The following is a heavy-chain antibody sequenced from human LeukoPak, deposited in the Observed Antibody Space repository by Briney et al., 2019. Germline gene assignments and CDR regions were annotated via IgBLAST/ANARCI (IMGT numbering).Heavy chain of an antibody. J-gene: IGHJ3*02. V-gene: IGHV4-59*01. CDR3: AGRLWRRDGYNLSAFDI. D-gene: IGHD5-24*01. CDR2: IYYSGST. CDR1: GGSISSFY. Sequence: SETLSLTCTVSGGSISSFYWGWIRQPPGKGLEWIGYIYYSGSTNYNPSLKSRVTISVDTSKNQFSLKLSSVTAADTAVYYCAGRLWRRDGYNLSAFDIWGQGTMVTVSS.